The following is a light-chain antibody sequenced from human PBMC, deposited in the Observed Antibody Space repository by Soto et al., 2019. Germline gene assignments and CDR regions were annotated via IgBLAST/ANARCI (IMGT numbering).Light chain of an antibody. V-gene: IGKV1-9*01. Sequence: DIQLTQSPSLLSASIGDRVTITCRASHDISTFLAWYQQKPGKAPKLLIYDSSTLEPGVPSRFRGSGSGTEFTLTINGLQPDDFATYYCQQHNSFSITFGQGTRLEIK. CDR2: DSS. J-gene: IGKJ5*01. CDR3: QQHNSFSIT. CDR1: HDISTF.